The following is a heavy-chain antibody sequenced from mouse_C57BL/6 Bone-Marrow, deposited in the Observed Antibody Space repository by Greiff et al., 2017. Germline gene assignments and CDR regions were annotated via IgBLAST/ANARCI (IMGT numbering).Heavy chain of an antibody. CDR3: ARCNPYAMDY. J-gene: IGHJ4*01. D-gene: IGHD2-1*01. CDR1: GYTFTNYW. V-gene: IGHV1-63*01. Sequence: VQLQQSGAELVRPGTSVKMSCKASGYTFTNYWIGWAKQRPGHGLEWIGDIYPGGGYTNYNEKFKGKAKLTADKSSSTAYMQFSSLTSEDSAIYYCARCNPYAMDYWGQGTSVTVSS. CDR2: IYPGGGYT.